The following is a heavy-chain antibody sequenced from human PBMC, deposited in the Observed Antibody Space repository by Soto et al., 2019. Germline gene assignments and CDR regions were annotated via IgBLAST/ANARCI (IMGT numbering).Heavy chain of an antibody. CDR3: AKDTGYSSSWEKIDY. CDR1: GFTFSSYA. CDR2: ISGSGGST. V-gene: IGHV3-23*01. D-gene: IGHD6-13*01. J-gene: IGHJ4*02. Sequence: EVQLLESGGGLVQPGGSVRLSCAASGFTFSSYAMSWVRQAPGKGLEWISAISGSGGSTYYADSVKGRFTISRDNSKNTLYLQMNSRRAEDTAVYYCAKDTGYSSSWEKIDYWGQGTLVTVSS.